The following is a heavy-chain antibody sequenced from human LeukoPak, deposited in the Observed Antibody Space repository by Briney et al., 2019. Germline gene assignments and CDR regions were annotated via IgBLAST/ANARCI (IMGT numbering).Heavy chain of an antibody. CDR2: IYYSGST. CDR3: ARVEGDLRYFDL. D-gene: IGHD2-21*02. CDR1: GGSISSSSYY. J-gene: IGHJ2*01. V-gene: IGHV4-39*07. Sequence: PSETLSLTCTVSGGSISSSSYYWGWIRQPPGKGLEWIGSIYYSGSTYYNPSLKSRVTISVDTSKNQFSLKLSSVTAADTAVYYCARVEGDLRYFDLWGRGTLVTVSS.